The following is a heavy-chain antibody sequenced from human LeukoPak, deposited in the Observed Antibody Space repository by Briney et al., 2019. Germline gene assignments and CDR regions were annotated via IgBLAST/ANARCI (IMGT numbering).Heavy chain of an antibody. Sequence: GGSLRLSCAASGFTFSSYEMNWVRQAPGKGLEWVSYISSSGTTIHYADSVKGRFTISRGNAKNSVYLQMNSLRVEDTAVYYCARVRYQTADYWGQGTLVTVSS. J-gene: IGHJ4*02. D-gene: IGHD3-16*02. V-gene: IGHV3-48*03. CDR3: ARVRYQTADY. CDR2: ISSSGTTI. CDR1: GFTFSSYE.